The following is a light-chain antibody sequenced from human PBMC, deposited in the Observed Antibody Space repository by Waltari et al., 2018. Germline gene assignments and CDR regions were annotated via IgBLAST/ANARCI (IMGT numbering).Light chain of an antibody. CDR1: NSNIGSNT. V-gene: IGLV1-44*01. CDR3: SSWGGSLAGVV. J-gene: IGLJ2*01. Sequence: QSVLTQPPSASGTPGQRVTISCSGSNSNIGSNTVNWYQQLPGTAPKLLIYSNNQRPSGVPGRFSGSKSGTSASLAISGLQSEDEAHYYCSSWGGSLAGVVFGGGTKLTVL. CDR2: SNN.